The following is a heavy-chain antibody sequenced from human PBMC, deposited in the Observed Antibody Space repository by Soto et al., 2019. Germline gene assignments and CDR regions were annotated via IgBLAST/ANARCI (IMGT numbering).Heavy chain of an antibody. CDR2: IIPIDATV. Sequence: QVQLVQSGAEVKQPGSSVKVSCKASGGTFSNYALISWVRQAPGQGLEWMGGIIPIDATVNYAQKFQGRITITADESTTIVYMDLGSLRSEDTAMYYCARDLLGFGYTYGDVWGQGTTVTVSS. CDR1: GGTFSNYA. CDR3: ARDLLGFGYTYGDV. D-gene: IGHD3-10*01. J-gene: IGHJ6*01. V-gene: IGHV1-69*12.